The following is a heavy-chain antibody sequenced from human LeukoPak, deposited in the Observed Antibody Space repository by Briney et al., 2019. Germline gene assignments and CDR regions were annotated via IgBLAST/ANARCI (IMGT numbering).Heavy chain of an antibody. D-gene: IGHD3-10*01. CDR3: AKAPVDGSGSYF. V-gene: IGHV3-23*01. CDR2: ISGSGGST. J-gene: IGHJ4*02. CDR1: GFAFSSHA. Sequence: GGSLRLSCAASGFAFSSHAMSLVRQGPRKGLEWVSAISGSGGSTYYADSVKGRFTISGDNSKNTLYLQMNSLRAEDTAVYYSAKAPVDGSGSYFWGQGTLVTVSS.